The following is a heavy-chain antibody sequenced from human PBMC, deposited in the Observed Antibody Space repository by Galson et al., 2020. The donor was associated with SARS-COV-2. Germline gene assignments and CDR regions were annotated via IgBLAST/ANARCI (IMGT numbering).Heavy chain of an antibody. Sequence: SETLSLTCAVYGGTFTGHFWSWIRQAPGKGLEWIGEINHSGSTKYNPSLKDRVIISVEASKKQFSLQMSSVTAADTAVYYCARGPSGDYYDSTGYRRLVPKPFDYWGQGTLVTVSS. CDR3: ARGPSGDYYDSTGYRRLVPKPFDY. CDR1: GGTFTGHF. CDR2: INHSGST. D-gene: IGHD3-22*01. V-gene: IGHV4-34*01. J-gene: IGHJ4*02.